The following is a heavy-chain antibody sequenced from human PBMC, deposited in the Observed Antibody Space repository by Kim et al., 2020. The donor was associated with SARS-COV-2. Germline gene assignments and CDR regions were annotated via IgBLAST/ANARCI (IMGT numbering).Heavy chain of an antibody. D-gene: IGHD7-27*01. V-gene: IGHV4-31*03. Sequence: SETLSLTCTVSGGSISSGGYYWSWIRQHPGKGLEWIGYIYYSGSTYYNPSLKSRVTISVDTSKNQFSLKLSSVTAADTAVYYCARDGNWVTGDYYYGMDVWGQGTTLTVS. CDR3: ARDGNWVTGDYYYGMDV. CDR2: IYYSGST. J-gene: IGHJ6*02. CDR1: GGSISSGGYY.